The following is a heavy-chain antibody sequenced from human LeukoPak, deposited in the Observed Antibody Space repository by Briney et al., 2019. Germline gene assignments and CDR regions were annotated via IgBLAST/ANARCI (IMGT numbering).Heavy chain of an antibody. V-gene: IGHV5-10-1*01. Sequence: GESLKISCQGSGYSFTTYWISWVRQMPGKGLEYMGRIDPSGSYTNYSPSFQGHVTISADKSISAAYLQWSSLKASDTAMYYCARLERTNYGMDVWGQGTTVTVSS. CDR1: GYSFTTYW. J-gene: IGHJ6*02. CDR3: ARLERTNYGMDV. CDR2: IDPSGSYT. D-gene: IGHD5-24*01.